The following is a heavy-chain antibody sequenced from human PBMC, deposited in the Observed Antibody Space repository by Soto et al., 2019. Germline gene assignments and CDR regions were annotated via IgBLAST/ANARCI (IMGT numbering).Heavy chain of an antibody. D-gene: IGHD6-13*01. CDR1: GGSISSGGYY. CDR3: ARDLQYSRLFYGMDV. J-gene: IGHJ6*02. V-gene: IGHV4-31*03. CDR2: IYYSGST. Sequence: QVQLQESGPGLVKPSQTLSLTCTVSGGSISSGGYYWSWIRQHPGKGLEWIGYIYYSGSTYYNPSLKRRVTIAVDTSNNQFSLTLSSVTAADTAVYYCARDLQYSRLFYGMDVWGQGTTVTVSS.